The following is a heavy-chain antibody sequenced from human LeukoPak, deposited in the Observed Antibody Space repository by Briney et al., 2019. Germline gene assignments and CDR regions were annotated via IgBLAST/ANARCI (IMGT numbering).Heavy chain of an antibody. CDR3: ARGNPPWKSPRHNVALAPYYYYYYGMDV. CDR1: GGSFSGYY. CDR2: INHSGST. Sequence: SETLSLTCAVYGGSFSGYYWSWIRQPPGKGLEWIGEINHSGSTNYNPSLKSRVTISVDTSKNQFSLKLSSVTAADTAVYYCARGNPPWKSPRHNVALAPYYYYYYGMDVWGQGTTVTVSS. J-gene: IGHJ6*02. D-gene: IGHD2-21*01. V-gene: IGHV4-34*01.